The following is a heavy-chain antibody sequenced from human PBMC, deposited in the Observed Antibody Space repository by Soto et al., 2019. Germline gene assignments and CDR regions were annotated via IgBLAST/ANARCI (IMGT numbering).Heavy chain of an antibody. Sequence: PGGALRLSCAASGFTFSDYYISWIRQAPGKGLEWVSYIRISGSTLYYTDSVKGRFTISRDNAKNSLYLQMNSLRAEDTAVYYCARLSRGSGSYQGIDYWGQGTLVTVSS. CDR3: ARLSRGSGSYQGIDY. V-gene: IGHV3-11*01. J-gene: IGHJ4*02. CDR2: IRISGSTL. CDR1: GFTFSDYY. D-gene: IGHD1-26*01.